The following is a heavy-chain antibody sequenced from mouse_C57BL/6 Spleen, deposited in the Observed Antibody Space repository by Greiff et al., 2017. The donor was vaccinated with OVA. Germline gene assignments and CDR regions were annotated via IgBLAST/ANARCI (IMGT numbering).Heavy chain of an antibody. Sequence: VQLQQPGAELVKPGASVKMSCKASGYTFTSYWITWVKQRPGQGLEWIGDIYPGSGSTNYHEKFKSKATLTVDTSSSTAYMQLSSLTSEDSAVYYCARYYYGRYWYFDVWGTGTTVTVSS. CDR1: GYTFTSYW. CDR2: IYPGSGST. V-gene: IGHV1-55*01. D-gene: IGHD1-1*01. J-gene: IGHJ1*03. CDR3: ARYYYGRYWYFDV.